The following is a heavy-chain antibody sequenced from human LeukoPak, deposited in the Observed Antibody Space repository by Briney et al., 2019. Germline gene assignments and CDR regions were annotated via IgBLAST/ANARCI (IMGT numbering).Heavy chain of an antibody. CDR3: ARDYYYDSSVDAFDI. J-gene: IGHJ3*02. D-gene: IGHD3-22*01. Sequence: SETLSLTCTVSGGSISSSSYYWGWIRQPLGKGLEWIGSIYYSGSTYYNPSLKSRVTISVDTSKNQFSLKLSSVTAADTAAYYCARDYYYDSSVDAFDIWGQGTMVTVSS. CDR2: IYYSGST. V-gene: IGHV4-39*07. CDR1: GGSISSSSYY.